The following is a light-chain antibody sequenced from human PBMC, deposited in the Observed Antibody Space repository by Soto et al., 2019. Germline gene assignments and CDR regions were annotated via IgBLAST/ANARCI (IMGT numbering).Light chain of an antibody. V-gene: IGKV1-27*01. CDR1: QGISFY. CDR2: GAS. CDR3: QQYNNWPPQWT. Sequence: DIQLTQSPSSLSASVGDRVTITCRASQGISFYLAWYQQTPGKVPKHLIYGASTRATGIPARFSGSGSGTEFTLTISSLQSEDFAVYYCQQYNNWPPQWTFGQGTKVDIK. J-gene: IGKJ1*01.